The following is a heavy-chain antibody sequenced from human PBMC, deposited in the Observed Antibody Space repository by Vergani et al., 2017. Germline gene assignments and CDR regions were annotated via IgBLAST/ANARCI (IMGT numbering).Heavy chain of an antibody. CDR1: GFIFNYYG. Sequence: QVHLVESGGGVVQPGGSLRLSCAASGFIFNYYGINWVRQAPGKGLEWVSFIRSDGGSEMYADSVRGRFTISRDNSKNTLYLQMNSLRAEDTAVYYCARGGGPTGDSVYYYYMDVWGKGTTVTVSS. D-gene: IGHD7-27*01. CDR2: IRSDGGSE. V-gene: IGHV3-30*02. CDR3: ARGGGPTGDSVYYYYMDV. J-gene: IGHJ6*03.